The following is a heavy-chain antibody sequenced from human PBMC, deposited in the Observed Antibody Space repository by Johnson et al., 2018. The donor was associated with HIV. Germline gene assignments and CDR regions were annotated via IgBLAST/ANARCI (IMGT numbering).Heavy chain of an antibody. CDR3: ANDFWSGSGI. D-gene: IGHD3-3*01. J-gene: IGHJ3*02. CDR1: GFTFSNFG. CDR2: IWYDGSNK. Sequence: QVQLVESGGGVVQPGRSLRLSCAASGFTFSNFGMHWVRQAPGKGLEWVAVIWYDGSNKYYADSVKGRFTISRDISKSTLYLQMNSLRAEDTAVYYCANDFWSGSGIWGQGTMVTVSS. V-gene: IGHV3-33*06.